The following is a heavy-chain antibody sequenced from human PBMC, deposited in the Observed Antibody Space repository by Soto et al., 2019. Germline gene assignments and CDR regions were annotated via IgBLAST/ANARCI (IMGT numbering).Heavy chain of an antibody. CDR3: ARGIQLWPATNWFDP. V-gene: IGHV4-31*03. D-gene: IGHD5-18*01. J-gene: IGHJ5*02. Sequence: SETLSLTCTVSGGSISRGGYYWSWIRQHPGKGLEWIGYIYYSGSTYYNPSLKSRVTISVDTSKNQFSLKLSSVTAADTAVYYCARGIQLWPATNWFDPWGQGTLVPVSS. CDR2: IYYSGST. CDR1: GGSISRGGYY.